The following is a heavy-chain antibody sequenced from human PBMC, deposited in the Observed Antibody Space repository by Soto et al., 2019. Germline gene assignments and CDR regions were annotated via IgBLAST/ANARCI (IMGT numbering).Heavy chain of an antibody. CDR2: ISPYNGDT. V-gene: IGHV1-18*04. Sequence: QVQLVQSGAEVKRPGASLKVSCKASGYTFTTYGFNWVRQAPGQGLEWMGWISPYNGDTNYAQNFQGRVTLTTDTSTSTAYLELRSMTSDDTAVYYCARTPRAQMIVLEAATRLDYWGQGTLVTVSS. J-gene: IGHJ4*02. CDR3: ARTPRAQMIVLEAATRLDY. CDR1: GYTFTTYG. D-gene: IGHD2-15*01.